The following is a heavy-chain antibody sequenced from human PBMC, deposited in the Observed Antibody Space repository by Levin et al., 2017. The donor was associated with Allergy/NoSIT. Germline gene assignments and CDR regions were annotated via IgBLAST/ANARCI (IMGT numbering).Heavy chain of an antibody. CDR2: ISYDGSNK. Sequence: GESLKISCAASGFTFSSYAMHWVRQAPGKGLEWVAVISYDGSNKYYADSVKGRFTISRDNSKNTLYLQMNSLRAEDTAVYYCARDNTPYSSGLSNYFDYWGQGTLVTVSS. J-gene: IGHJ4*02. CDR1: GFTFSSYA. D-gene: IGHD6-19*01. V-gene: IGHV3-30-3*01. CDR3: ARDNTPYSSGLSNYFDY.